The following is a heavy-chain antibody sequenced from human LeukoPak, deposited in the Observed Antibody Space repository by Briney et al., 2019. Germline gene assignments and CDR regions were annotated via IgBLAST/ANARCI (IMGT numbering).Heavy chain of an antibody. J-gene: IGHJ6*03. CDR2: IYTSGST. CDR1: GGSISSGSYY. Sequence: SETLSLTCTVSGGSISSGSYYWSWIRQPAGKGLEWIGRIYTSGSTNYNPSLKSRVTISVDTSKNQFSLKLSSVTAADTAVYYCARADSGSYYNYYYFYMDVWGKGTTVTISS. V-gene: IGHV4-61*02. D-gene: IGHD3-10*01. CDR3: ARADSGSYYNYYYFYMDV.